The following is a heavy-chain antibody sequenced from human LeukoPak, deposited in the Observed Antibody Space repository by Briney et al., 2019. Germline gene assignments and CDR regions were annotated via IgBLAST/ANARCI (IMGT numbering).Heavy chain of an antibody. J-gene: IGHJ3*02. CDR2: INPKSGGT. Sequence: ASVKVSCKAFGYTFTGYYVHWVRQAPGQGLEWMGWINPKSGGTNYAQKFQGRVTMTRDTSISTAYMELRSLRSDDTAVYYCAGYVSNDAFDIWGQGTMVTVSS. CDR1: GYTFTGYY. CDR3: AGYVSNDAFDI. V-gene: IGHV1-2*02. D-gene: IGHD3-16*01.